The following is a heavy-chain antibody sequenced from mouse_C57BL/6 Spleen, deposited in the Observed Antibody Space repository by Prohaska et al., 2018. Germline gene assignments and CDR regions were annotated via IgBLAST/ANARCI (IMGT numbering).Heavy chain of an antibody. CDR3: ARGKNWEGFAY. CDR2: ISYDGSN. CDR1: GYSITSGYY. J-gene: IGHJ3*01. V-gene: IGHV3-6*01. D-gene: IGHD4-1*01. Sequence: DVQLQESGPGLVKPSQSLSLTCSVTGYSITSGYYWNWIRQFPGNKLEWIGYISYDGSNNYNPSLKKRISITRDTSKNQFFLKLNSVTTEDTATYYCARGKNWEGFAYWGQGTLVTVSA.